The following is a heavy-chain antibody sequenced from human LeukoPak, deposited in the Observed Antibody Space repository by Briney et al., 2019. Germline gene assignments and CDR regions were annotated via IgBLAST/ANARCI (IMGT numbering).Heavy chain of an antibody. CDR1: GGSISSYY. Sequence: SETLSLTCTVSGGSISSYYWSWIRQPAGKGLEWIGRIYTSGSTNYNPSLKSRVTMSVDTSKNQFSLKLSSVTAADTAVYYCAREGGYYGSGSYPFSDYWGQGTLVTVSS. CDR2: IYTSGST. CDR3: AREGGYYGSGSYPFSDY. D-gene: IGHD3-10*01. V-gene: IGHV4-4*07. J-gene: IGHJ4*02.